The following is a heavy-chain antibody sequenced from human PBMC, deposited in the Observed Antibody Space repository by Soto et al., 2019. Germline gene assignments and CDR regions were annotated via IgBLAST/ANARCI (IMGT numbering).Heavy chain of an antibody. J-gene: IGHJ4*02. Sequence: QVKLVQSGAEVKKPGASVKVSCKASGYTFTSYAMHWVRQAPGQRLEWMGWINAGNGNTKYSQKFQGRVTITRDTSASTAYMELSSLRSEDTAVYYCARDHDGSGSYYFDYWGQGTLVTVSS. D-gene: IGHD3-10*01. CDR3: ARDHDGSGSYYFDY. CDR1: GYTFTSYA. V-gene: IGHV1-3*01. CDR2: INAGNGNT.